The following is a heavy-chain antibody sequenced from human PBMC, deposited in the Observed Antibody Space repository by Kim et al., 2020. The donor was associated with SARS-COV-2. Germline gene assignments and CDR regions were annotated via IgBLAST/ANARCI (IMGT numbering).Heavy chain of an antibody. Sequence: GGSLRLSCAASGFTFTTYAMSWIRHVPGKGLEWVSAITGGDDTTTYYTDSVRGRFTISRDTSKNTLYLQMNSLRVDDTAVYYCASRPAIKVAVPWDYWGPGTLVTVSS. D-gene: IGHD6-19*01. V-gene: IGHV3-23*01. J-gene: IGHJ4*02. CDR2: ITGGDDTTT. CDR1: GFTFTTYA. CDR3: ASRPAIKVAVPWDY.